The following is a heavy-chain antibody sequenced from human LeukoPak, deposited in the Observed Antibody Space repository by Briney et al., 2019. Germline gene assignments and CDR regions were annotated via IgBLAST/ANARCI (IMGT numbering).Heavy chain of an antibody. D-gene: IGHD5-18*01. J-gene: IGHJ4*02. V-gene: IGHV4-39*07. CDR2: IYDSGST. CDR3: ARVKSWETRGYSYGQLDY. CDR1: GGSIRGSSSY. Sequence: SETLSLTCTVSGGSIRGSSSYWGWIRQPPGEGLEWIGSIYDSGSTYYNPSLKSRLTISVDTSKNQFSLKLSSVTAADTAVYYCARVKSWETRGYSYGQLDYWGQGTLVTVSS.